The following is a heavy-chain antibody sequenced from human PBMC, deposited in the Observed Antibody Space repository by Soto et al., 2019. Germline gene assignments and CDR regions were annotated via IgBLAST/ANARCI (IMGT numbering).Heavy chain of an antibody. V-gene: IGHV4-39*01. J-gene: IGHJ4*02. Sequence: PSETLSLTCNVSGGTISSSSYYWGWIRQPPGKGLEWIGSIYYSGSTYYNPSLKSRVTISVDTSKNQFSLKLSSVTAADTAVYYCARSPSTPLRFLEWFFYFDYWAQGTLVTVSS. CDR3: ARSPSTPLRFLEWFFYFDY. D-gene: IGHD3-3*01. CDR1: GGTISSSSYY. CDR2: IYYSGST.